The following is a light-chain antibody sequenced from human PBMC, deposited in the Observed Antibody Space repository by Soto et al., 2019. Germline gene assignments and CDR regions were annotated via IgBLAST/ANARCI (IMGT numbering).Light chain of an antibody. Sequence: DIQLTQSPSFLSASVGDRVTITCRANEDIINYLARYQQNPGKAPKLLIYAASTLQSGVPSRFSGSGSGTNFTLTISSLQPEDFATYYCQQLNGYPRTCGQGTKVDIK. V-gene: IGKV1-9*01. CDR3: QQLNGYPRT. CDR2: AAS. CDR1: EDIINY. J-gene: IGKJ1*01.